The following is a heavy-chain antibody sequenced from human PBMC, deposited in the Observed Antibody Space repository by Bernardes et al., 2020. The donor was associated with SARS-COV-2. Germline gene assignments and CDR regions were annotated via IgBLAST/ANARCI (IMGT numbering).Heavy chain of an antibody. V-gene: IGHV1-2*06. CDR2: INPNNSAT. CDR1: GYNFTDYY. J-gene: IGHJ5*02. Sequence: ASVKVSCKTSGYNFTDYYIHWVRQAPGQGLEWMGRINPNNSATNYAQKFRGRVTMTRDTSISTAYLELRRLRSDDTAVYYCASGFCTTATCYVLFFDPWGQGTLVTVSS. D-gene: IGHD2-2*01. CDR3: ASGFCTTATCYVLFFDP.